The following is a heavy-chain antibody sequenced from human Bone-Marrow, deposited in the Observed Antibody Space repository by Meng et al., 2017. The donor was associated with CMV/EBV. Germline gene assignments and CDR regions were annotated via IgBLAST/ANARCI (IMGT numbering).Heavy chain of an antibody. V-gene: IGHV3-7*01. D-gene: IGHD6-19*01. CDR3: ARESALYSSGRFDP. CDR2: IKQGGGEK. CDR1: GFTFSGYW. J-gene: IGHJ5*02. Sequence: GESLKISCAASGFTFSGYWMNWVRQAPGRGLEWVANIKQGGGEKNYVDSVKGRFTISRDNAKNSLYLQMDSLRAEDTAVYYCARESALYSSGRFDPWGQGTLVTVSS.